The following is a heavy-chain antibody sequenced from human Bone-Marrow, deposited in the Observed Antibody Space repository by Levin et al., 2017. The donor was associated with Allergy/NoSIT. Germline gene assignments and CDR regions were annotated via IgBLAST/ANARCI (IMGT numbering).Heavy chain of an antibody. Sequence: GGSLRLSCAASGFTFSSYAMSWVRQAPGKGLEWVSAISGSGGSTYYADSVKGRFTISRDNSKNTLYLQMNSLRAEDTAVYYCAKEGYNHCGGDCYSPLNFDYWGQGTLVTVSS. J-gene: IGHJ4*02. D-gene: IGHD2-21*02. CDR3: AKEGYNHCGGDCYSPLNFDY. CDR2: ISGSGGST. V-gene: IGHV3-23*01. CDR1: GFTFSSYA.